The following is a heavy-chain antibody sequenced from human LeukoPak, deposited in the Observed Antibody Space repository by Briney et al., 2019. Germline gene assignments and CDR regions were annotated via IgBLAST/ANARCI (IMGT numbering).Heavy chain of an antibody. V-gene: IGHV1-46*01. D-gene: IGHD3-22*01. CDR1: GYTFTNYF. CDR3: ARDQERIKNSHSSESPPSYFDY. Sequence: GASVKVSCKASGYTFTNYFIHWVRQAPGQGLEWMAIINPNNDNTTYTHRFKGRVTVTRDTSTSTVYMELDSLRSEDTAVYFCARDQERIKNSHSSESPPSYFDYWGQGTLVTVSS. J-gene: IGHJ4*02. CDR2: INPNNDNT.